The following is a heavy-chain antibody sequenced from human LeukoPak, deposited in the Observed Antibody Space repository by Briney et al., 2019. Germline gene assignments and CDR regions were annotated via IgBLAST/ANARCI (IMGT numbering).Heavy chain of an antibody. CDR1: GYTFTGYY. CDR3: AAGGAYEFRDDY. V-gene: IGHV1-2*02. J-gene: IGHJ4*02. Sequence: ASVKVSCKASGYTFTGYYMHWVRQAPGQGLEWMGWINPNSGGTNYAQKFQGRVTITADESTTTSYMELSSLTAEDMAVYYCAAGGAYEFRDDYWGQGTLVTVSS. D-gene: IGHD3-3*01. CDR2: INPNSGGT.